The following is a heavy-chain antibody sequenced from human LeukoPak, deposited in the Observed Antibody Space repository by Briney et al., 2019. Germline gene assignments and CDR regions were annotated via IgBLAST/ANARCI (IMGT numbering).Heavy chain of an antibody. CDR3: AKAVAGLFDY. Sequence: SGGSLRLSCAASGFTFSTYAMSWVRQAPGKGLEWVSTISGGFYNTYYADSVKGRFTISRDNSKNTLYLEMNSLRVEDTAVYYCAKAVAGLFDYWGQGALVTVSS. J-gene: IGHJ4*02. CDR2: ISGGFYNT. V-gene: IGHV3-23*01. D-gene: IGHD6-19*01. CDR1: GFTFSTYA.